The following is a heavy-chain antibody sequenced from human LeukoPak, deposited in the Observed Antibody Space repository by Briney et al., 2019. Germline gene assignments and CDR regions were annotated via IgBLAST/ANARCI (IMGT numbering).Heavy chain of an antibody. V-gene: IGHV3-30*18. D-gene: IGHD4-11*01. CDR1: GFTFSSYG. CDR3: AKDTDNYSALDY. CDR2: ISYDGSNK. J-gene: IGHJ4*02. Sequence: GGSLRLSCAASGFTFSSYGMPWVRQAPGKGLEWVAVISYDGSNKYYADSVKGRFTISRDNSKNTLYLQMNSLRAEDTAVYYRAKDTDNYSALDYWGQGTLVTASS.